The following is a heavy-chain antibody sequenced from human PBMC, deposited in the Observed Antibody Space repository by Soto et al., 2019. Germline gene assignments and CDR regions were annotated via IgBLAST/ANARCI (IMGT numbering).Heavy chain of an antibody. CDR3: ARDRGGRITIFGVVNPLYGIDA. CDR2: IIPIFGTA. Sequence: AVKVTCKASGGTFSSYAISWVRQAPGQGLEWMGGIIPIFGTANYAQKFQGRVTITADESTSTAYMELSSLRSEDTAVYYCARDRGGRITIFGVVNPLYGIDACGQGPTVTVSS. CDR1: GGTFSSYA. V-gene: IGHV1-69*13. D-gene: IGHD3-3*01. J-gene: IGHJ6*02.